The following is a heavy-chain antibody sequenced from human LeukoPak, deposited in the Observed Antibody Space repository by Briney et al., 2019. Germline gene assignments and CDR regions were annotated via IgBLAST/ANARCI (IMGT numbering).Heavy chain of an antibody. CDR2: FSESSGSA. J-gene: IGHJ4*02. V-gene: IGHV3-23*01. CDR3: ARDPSRSWWGYFDY. D-gene: IGHD6-13*01. Sequence: PGGSLRLSCAASGFTLSSHAMSWVRQAPGKGLEWISTFSESSGSAHYVDSVKGRFTISRDISKNTLYLQMNSLRAEDTAVYYCARDPSRSWWGYFDYWGQGALVTVSS. CDR1: GFTLSSHA.